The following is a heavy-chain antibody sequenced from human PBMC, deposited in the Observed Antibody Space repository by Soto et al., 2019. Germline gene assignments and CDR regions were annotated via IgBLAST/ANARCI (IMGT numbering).Heavy chain of an antibody. V-gene: IGHV3-23*01. CDR2: ISGSGGST. D-gene: IGHD3-9*01. Sequence: PGGSLRLSCAASGFTFSSYAMSWVRQAPGKGLEWVSVISGSGGSTYYADSVKGRFTISRDNSKNTLYLQMNSLRAEDTAVYYCARGMAEEQIFYYFDYWGQGALVTVSS. CDR1: GFTFSSYA. CDR3: ARGMAEEQIFYYFDY. J-gene: IGHJ4*02.